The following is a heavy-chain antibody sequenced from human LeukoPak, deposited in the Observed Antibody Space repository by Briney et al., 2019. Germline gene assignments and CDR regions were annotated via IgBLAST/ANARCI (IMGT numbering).Heavy chain of an antibody. D-gene: IGHD2-2*01. Sequence: SETLSLTCTVSDGSISSSSYYWGWIRQPPGKGLEWIGSIYYSGSTYYNPSLKSRVTISVDTSKNQFSLKLSSVTAADTAVYYCARRVPAAIRYYYGMDVWGQGTTVTVSS. J-gene: IGHJ6*02. CDR3: ARRVPAAIRYYYGMDV. V-gene: IGHV4-39*01. CDR2: IYYSGST. CDR1: DGSISSSSYY.